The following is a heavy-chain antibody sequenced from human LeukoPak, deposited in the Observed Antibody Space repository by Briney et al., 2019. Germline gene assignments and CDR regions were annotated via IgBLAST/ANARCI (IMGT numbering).Heavy chain of an antibody. D-gene: IGHD3-22*01. V-gene: IGHV1-69*13. Sequence: GASVKVSCKASGYTFTGYYMHWVRQAPGQGLEWMGGIIPIFGTANYAQKFQGRVTITADESTSTAYMELSSLRSEDTAVYYCARDRDSSGYYIFSAFDIWGQGTMVTVSS. J-gene: IGHJ3*02. CDR1: GYTFTGYY. CDR2: IIPIFGTA. CDR3: ARDRDSSGYYIFSAFDI.